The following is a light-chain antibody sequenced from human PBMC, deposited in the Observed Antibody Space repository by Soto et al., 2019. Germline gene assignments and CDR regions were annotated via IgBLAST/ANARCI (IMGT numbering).Light chain of an antibody. CDR1: SGSIASNY. CDR2: EDN. V-gene: IGLV6-57*04. Sequence: NFMLTQPHSVSESPGKTVTISCTRSSGSIASNYVQWYQQRPGSAPTTVIYEDNQRPSGVPDRFSGSIDSSSNSASLTISGLKTEDEADYYCQSYDRSNCWVFGGGTKLTVL. J-gene: IGLJ3*02. CDR3: QSYDRSNCWV.